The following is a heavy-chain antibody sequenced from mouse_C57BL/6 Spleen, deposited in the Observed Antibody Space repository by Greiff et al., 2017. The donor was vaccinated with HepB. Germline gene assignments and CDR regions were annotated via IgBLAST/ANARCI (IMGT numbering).Heavy chain of an antibody. V-gene: IGHV1-82*01. Sequence: QVQLQQSGPELVKPGASVKISCKASGYAFRSSWMNWVKQRPGKGLEWIGRIYPGDGDTNYNGKFKGKATLTADKSSSTAYMQLSSLTSEDSAVYFCAIFYDYSAWFAYWGQGTLVTVSA. CDR2: IYPGDGDT. D-gene: IGHD2-4*01. CDR3: AIFYDYSAWFAY. J-gene: IGHJ3*01. CDR1: GYAFRSSW.